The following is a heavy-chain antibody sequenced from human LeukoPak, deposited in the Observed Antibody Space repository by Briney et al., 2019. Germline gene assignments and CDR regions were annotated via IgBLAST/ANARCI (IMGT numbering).Heavy chain of an antibody. CDR1: GGSISSGSYY. J-gene: IGHJ4*02. CDR3: AREGPAYCTLDY. D-gene: IGHD2-8*01. Sequence: SSQTLSLTCTVSGGSISSGSYYWSWIRQPAGKGLEWIGRIYTSGSTNYNPSLKSRVTISVDTSRNKFYLKLSAVTAADTAVYYCAREGPAYCTLDYWGQGTLVTVSS. CDR2: IYTSGST. V-gene: IGHV4-61*02.